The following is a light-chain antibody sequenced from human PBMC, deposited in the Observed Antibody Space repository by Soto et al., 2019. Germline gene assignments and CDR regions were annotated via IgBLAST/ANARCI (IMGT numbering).Light chain of an antibody. CDR3: SSYAGSSNV. J-gene: IGLJ1*01. V-gene: IGLV2-8*01. CDR1: SSDVGGYNY. Sequence: QSTLNQIHSASESPGQSFAISCTGTSSDVGGYNYVSWYQQHPGKAPKLMIYEVNKRPSGVPDRFSGSKSGNTASLTVSGLQAEDEADYYCSSYAGSSNVFGTGTKVTVL. CDR2: EVN.